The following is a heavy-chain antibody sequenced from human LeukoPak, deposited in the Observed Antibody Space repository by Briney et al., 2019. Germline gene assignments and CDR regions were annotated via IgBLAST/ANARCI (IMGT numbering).Heavy chain of an antibody. CDR1: GFTFTKYW. Sequence: GGSLRLSCAVSGFTFTKYWMTWVRQATGKGLEGVANINQDENENFYVDSVVVLFTISRYNGKNFLYLQMNSLRAEDTAVYYCAKSGCFFDTWGQGTLVTVSS. V-gene: IGHV3-7*01. CDR2: INQDENEN. J-gene: IGHJ5*02. CDR3: AKSGCFFDT. D-gene: IGHD2-8*01.